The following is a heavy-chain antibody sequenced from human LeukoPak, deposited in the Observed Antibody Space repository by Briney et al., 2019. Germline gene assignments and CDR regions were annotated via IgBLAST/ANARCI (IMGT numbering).Heavy chain of an antibody. J-gene: IGHJ4*02. CDR2: ISGSGGST. V-gene: IGHV3-23*01. Sequence: GGSLRLSCAASGFTFSSYAMSWVRQAPGKGLEWVSAISGSGGSTYYADSVKGRFTISRDNSKNTLYLQMNSLRAEDTAVYYCAKVGGKGGTAMVRWPFDYWGQGTLVTVSS. CDR1: GFTFSSYA. CDR3: AKVGGKGGTAMVRWPFDY. D-gene: IGHD5-18*01.